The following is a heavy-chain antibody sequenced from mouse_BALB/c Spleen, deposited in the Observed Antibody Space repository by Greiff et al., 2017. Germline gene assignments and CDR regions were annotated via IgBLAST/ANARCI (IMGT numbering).Heavy chain of an antibody. Sequence: EVHLVESGGGLVQPGGSRKLSCAASGFTFSSFGMHWVRQAPEKGLEWVAYISSGSSTIYYADTVKGRFAISRDNPKNTLFLQMTSLRSEDTAMYYCARNDGYYGTVDYWGQGTTLTVSS. CDR1: GFTFSSFG. J-gene: IGHJ2*01. CDR2: ISSGSSTI. CDR3: ARNDGYYGTVDY. V-gene: IGHV5-17*02. D-gene: IGHD2-3*01.